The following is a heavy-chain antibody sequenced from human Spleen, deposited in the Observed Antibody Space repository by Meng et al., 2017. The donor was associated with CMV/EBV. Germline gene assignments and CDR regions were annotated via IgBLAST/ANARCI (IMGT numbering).Heavy chain of an antibody. J-gene: IGHJ4*02. D-gene: IGHD3-3*01. CDR3: ARGVRGGPRIFGVEVIDY. V-gene: IGHV3-23*01. CDR2: IRGGDHKT. Sequence: GESLKISCAATGFTFSSYAMNWVRQAPGKGLEWVSSIRGGDHKTYYADSVKGRFTISRDNSKNTLYLQMNSLRAEDTALYYCARGVRGGPRIFGVEVIDYWGQGTLVTVSS. CDR1: GFTFSSYA.